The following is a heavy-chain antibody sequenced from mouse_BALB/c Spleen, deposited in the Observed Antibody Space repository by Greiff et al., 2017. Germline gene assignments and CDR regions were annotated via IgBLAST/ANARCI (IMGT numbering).Heavy chain of an antibody. CDR3: NAWEIYYGNPWFAY. D-gene: IGHD2-1*01. CDR1: GFNIKDYY. CDR2: IDPENGDT. V-gene: IGHV14-4*02. Sequence: VQLQQSGAELVRSGASVKVSCTASGFNIKDYYMHWVKQRPEQGLEWIGWIDPENGDTEYAPKFQGKATMTADTSSNTAYLQLSSLTSEDTAVYYCNAWEIYYGNPWFAYWGQGTLVTVSA. J-gene: IGHJ3*01.